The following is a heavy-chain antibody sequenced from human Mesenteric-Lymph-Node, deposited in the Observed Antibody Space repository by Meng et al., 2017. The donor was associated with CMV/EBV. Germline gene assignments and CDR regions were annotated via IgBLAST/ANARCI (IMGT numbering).Heavy chain of an antibody. CDR3: AKQPTSSGWYSPIDY. CDR2: IKQDGSEK. Sequence: GGSLRLSCAASGFTFSSYWMSWVRQAPGKGLEWVANIKQDGSEKYYVDSVKGRFTISRDNAKNSLYLQMNSLRAEDTAVYYCAKQPTSSGWYSPIDYWGQGTLVTVSS. CDR1: GFTFSSYW. V-gene: IGHV3-7*01. J-gene: IGHJ4*02. D-gene: IGHD6-19*01.